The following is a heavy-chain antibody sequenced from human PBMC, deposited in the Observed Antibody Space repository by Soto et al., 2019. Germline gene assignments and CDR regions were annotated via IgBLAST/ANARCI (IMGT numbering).Heavy chain of an antibody. Sequence: SQTLSLTCDISGDSVSSKTVTWSWIRQSPSRGLEWLGRTYYRSKWYFDYAESIKSRMAITPDTSKNQFSLQLSSVTVADTAVYYCARDPLYDYGDLSHVFDIWGQGTMVTVSS. J-gene: IGHJ3*02. CDR3: ARDPLYDYGDLSHVFDI. V-gene: IGHV6-1*01. D-gene: IGHD4-17*01. CDR1: GDSVSSKTVT. CDR2: TYYRSKWYF.